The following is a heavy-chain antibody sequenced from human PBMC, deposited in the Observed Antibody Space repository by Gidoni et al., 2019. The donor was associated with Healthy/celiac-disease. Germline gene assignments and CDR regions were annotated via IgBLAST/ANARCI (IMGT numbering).Heavy chain of an antibody. V-gene: IGHV4-39*01. CDR3: ARHGIVVVTAWFDP. Sequence: GGSISSSSYYWGWIRQPPGKGLEWIGSIYYSGSTYYNPSLKSRVTISVDTSKNQFSLKLSSVTAADTAVYYCARHGIVVVTAWFDPWGQGTLVTVSS. CDR1: GGSISSSSYY. J-gene: IGHJ5*02. CDR2: IYYSGST. D-gene: IGHD2-21*02.